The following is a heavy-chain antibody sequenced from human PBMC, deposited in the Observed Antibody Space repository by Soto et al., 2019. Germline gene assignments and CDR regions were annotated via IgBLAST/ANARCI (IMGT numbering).Heavy chain of an antibody. D-gene: IGHD6-19*01. CDR1: GFTFSTYW. CDR3: VRDGSSGWHFDS. J-gene: IGHJ4*02. CDR2: IRQDGSQK. V-gene: IGHV3-7*01. Sequence: EVQLVESGGGLVQPGGSLRLSCEASGFTFSTYWMSWVRQAPGKGLEWVANIRQDGSQKYLVDSVKGRCTISRDNAKNSLHLQMNSLRAEDSAVYYFVRDGSSGWHFDSLGQGTLVTVSS.